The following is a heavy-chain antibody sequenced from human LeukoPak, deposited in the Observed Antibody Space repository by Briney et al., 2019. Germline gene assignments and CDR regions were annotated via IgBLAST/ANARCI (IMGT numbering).Heavy chain of an antibody. CDR2: ISYDASKK. J-gene: IGHJ5*02. Sequence: GGSLRLSCVADGFNFGIYGMHWVRQAPGRVMEWISFISYDASKKDYADSVKGRFTISRDNAKNSLYLQMNSLRAEDTAVYYCARERGDYYDSSAHWFDPWGQGTLVTVSS. CDR1: GFNFGIYG. D-gene: IGHD3-22*01. V-gene: IGHV3-30*04. CDR3: ARERGDYYDSSAHWFDP.